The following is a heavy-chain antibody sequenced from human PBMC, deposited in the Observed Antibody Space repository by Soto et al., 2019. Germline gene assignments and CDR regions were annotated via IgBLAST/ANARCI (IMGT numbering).Heavy chain of an antibody. CDR1: GFTFSSYA. Sequence: VQLLESGGGLVQPGGSLRLSCAASGFTFSSYAMSWVRQAPGRGLEWVSAISGSGGTTYYGDSVRGRFTVSRDNSRDTLYLQMNSLRADDTALYYCARNCGGDCYTTFDYWGQGTLVTVSS. CDR2: ISGSGGTT. D-gene: IGHD2-21*02. J-gene: IGHJ4*02. V-gene: IGHV3-23*01. CDR3: ARNCGGDCYTTFDY.